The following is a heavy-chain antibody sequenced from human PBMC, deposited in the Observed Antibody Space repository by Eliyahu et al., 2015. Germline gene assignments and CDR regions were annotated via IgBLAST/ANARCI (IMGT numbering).Heavy chain of an antibody. CDR3: TTAPIVVVPH. Sequence: EVQLVESGGGLVKPGGSLRLSXXASXFXFSNAWMSWVRQAPGKGLEWVGRIKSKTDGGTTDYAAPVKGRFTISRDDSKNTLYLQMNSLKTEDTAVYYCTTAPIVVVPHWGQGTLVTVSS. D-gene: IGHD2-21*01. CDR2: IKSKTDGGTT. CDR1: XFXFSNAW. J-gene: IGHJ4*02. V-gene: IGHV3-15*01.